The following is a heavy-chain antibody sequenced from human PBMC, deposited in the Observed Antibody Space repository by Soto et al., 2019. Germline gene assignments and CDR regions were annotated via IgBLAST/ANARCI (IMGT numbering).Heavy chain of an antibody. D-gene: IGHD4-17*01. J-gene: IGHJ6*03. V-gene: IGHV3-23*01. CDR2: ISGSGGST. CDR3: AKGDSTVTSGTGDRRRYYYYYMDV. CDR1: GFTFSSYA. Sequence: GESLKISCAASGFTFSSYAMSWVRQAPGKGLEWVSAISGSGGSTYYADSVKGRFTISRDNSKNTLYLQMNSLRAEDTAVYYCAKGDSTVTSGTGDRRRYYYYYMDVWGKGTTVTVSS.